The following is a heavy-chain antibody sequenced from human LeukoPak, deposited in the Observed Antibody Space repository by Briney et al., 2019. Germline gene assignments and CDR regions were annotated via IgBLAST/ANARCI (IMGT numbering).Heavy chain of an antibody. CDR3: ARGEDYYDSSGYYYGSPYPFQH. V-gene: IGHV3-33*08. CDR2: IWYDGSNK. J-gene: IGHJ1*01. D-gene: IGHD3-22*01. Sequence: PGGSLRLSCAASGFTFSSYWMHWVRQAPGKGLEWVAVIWYDGSNKYYADSVKGRFTISRDNSKNTLYLQMNSLRAEDTAVYYCARGEDYYDSSGYYYGSPYPFQHWGQGTLVTVSS. CDR1: GFTFSSYW.